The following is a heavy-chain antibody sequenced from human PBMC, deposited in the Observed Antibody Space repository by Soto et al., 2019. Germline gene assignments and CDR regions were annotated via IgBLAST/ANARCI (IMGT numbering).Heavy chain of an antibody. Sequence: PSETLSLTCTVSGGSISSSSYYWGWIRQPPGKGLEWIGSIYYSGSTYYNPSLKSRVTISVDTSKNQFSLKLSSVTAADTAVHYCARHGVITMVRGVIIPWGQGTLVTVSS. CDR2: IYYSGST. CDR1: GGSISSSSYY. CDR3: ARHGVITMVRGVIIP. V-gene: IGHV4-39*01. D-gene: IGHD3-10*01. J-gene: IGHJ5*02.